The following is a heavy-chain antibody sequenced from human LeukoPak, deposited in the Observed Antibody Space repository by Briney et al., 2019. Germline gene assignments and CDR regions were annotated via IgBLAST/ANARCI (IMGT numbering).Heavy chain of an antibody. V-gene: IGHV4-34*01. D-gene: IGHD4-17*01. J-gene: IGHJ4*02. CDR1: GGSFSGYY. CDR2: INHSGST. Sequence: SETLSLTCAVYGGSFSGYYWSWIRQPPVKGLEWIGEINHSGSTNYNPSLKSRVTISVDTSKNQFSLKLSSVTAADTAVYYCATLHGDYKNVSFDYWGQGTLVTVSS. CDR3: ATLHGDYKNVSFDY.